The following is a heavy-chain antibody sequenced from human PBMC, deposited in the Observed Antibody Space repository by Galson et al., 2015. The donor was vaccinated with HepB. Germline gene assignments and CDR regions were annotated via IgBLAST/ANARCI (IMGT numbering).Heavy chain of an antibody. V-gene: IGHV4-30-4*01. CDR2: IYY. CDR3: ARDWGTSSGWYSDY. Sequence: QVQLQESGPGLVKPSQTLSLTCAVSGGSISSGGYYWSWIRQPPGKGLEWIGSIYYNPTLMSRVTISVDTSKNHFSLKLSSVTAADTAVYYGARDWGTSSGWYSDYWGQGTLVTVSS. J-gene: IGHJ4*02. D-gene: IGHD6-19*01. CDR1: GGSISSGGYY.